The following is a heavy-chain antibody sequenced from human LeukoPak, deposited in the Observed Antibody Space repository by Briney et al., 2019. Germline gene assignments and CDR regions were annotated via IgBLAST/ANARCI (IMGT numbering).Heavy chain of an antibody. CDR3: ARDPYSGGYGAYYYYYMDL. J-gene: IGHJ6*03. CDR1: GFTFSDYF. V-gene: IGHV3-11*04. D-gene: IGHD5-12*01. Sequence: GGSLRLSCAASGFTFSDYFMSWIRQAPGKGLEWLSHISSSGTGYYTDSVKGRATISRDNAKNSLYLQMNSLRAEDTAVYYCARDPYSGGYGAYYYYYMDLWGKGTTVTVSS. CDR2: ISSSGTG.